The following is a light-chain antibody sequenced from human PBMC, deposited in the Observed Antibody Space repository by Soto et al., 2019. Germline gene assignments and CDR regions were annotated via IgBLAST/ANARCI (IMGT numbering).Light chain of an antibody. V-gene: IGKV3-15*01. CDR3: QQYKNWPWT. J-gene: IGKJ1*01. CDR2: GAS. CDR1: QSVSSS. Sequence: EIVMTQSPATLSVSPVERATLSCRASQSVSSSLAWYQQKPGQAPSLLIYGASTRATGIPARFSGSGSGTEFTLTISSLQSEDCAVYYCQQYKNWPWTFGQGTKVDI.